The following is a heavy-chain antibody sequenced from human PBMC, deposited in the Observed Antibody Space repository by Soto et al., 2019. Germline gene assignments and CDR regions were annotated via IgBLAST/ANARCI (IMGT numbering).Heavy chain of an antibody. D-gene: IGHD1-1*01. CDR1: GFMFSDST. Sequence: EVQLVESGGGLVQPGGSLKLSCAASGFMFSDSTIDWVRQAPGKGLEWVGRIRSKANSYSTTYAASMKGVFTMSRDDSKSTAYLQLNSLKIEDTAVYFCTGGNTGHCDHWGQGTLATVSS. CDR3: TGGNTGHCDH. V-gene: IGHV3-73*02. J-gene: IGHJ4*02. CDR2: IRSKANSYST.